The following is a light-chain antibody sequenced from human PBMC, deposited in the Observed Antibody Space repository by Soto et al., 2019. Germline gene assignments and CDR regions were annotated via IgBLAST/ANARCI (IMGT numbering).Light chain of an antibody. Sequence: EIVMTQSPATLSVSPGESATLSCRASQSISSDLAWYQQKPGQPPRILIYGSSTRATGVPVRFTGSGSGSDFTLPISGLQSEDFAVYYCQQGHNWPLTFGQGTMLEI. CDR1: QSISSD. J-gene: IGKJ2*01. CDR3: QQGHNWPLT. CDR2: GSS. V-gene: IGKV3-15*01.